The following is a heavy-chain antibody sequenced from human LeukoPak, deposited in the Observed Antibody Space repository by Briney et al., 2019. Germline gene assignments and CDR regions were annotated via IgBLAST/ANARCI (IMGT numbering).Heavy chain of an antibody. D-gene: IGHD1-26*01. CDR2: ISGGGGST. Sequence: PGGSLRLSCAASGFTFNTYAMNWVRQAPGKGLEWVLTISGGGGSTYYADSVKGRFTISRDNSIITLYLQMNSLRAEDTAVYYCATGGSGNYYTYWGQGTLVTASS. CDR3: ATGGSGNYYTY. J-gene: IGHJ4*02. V-gene: IGHV3-23*01. CDR1: GFTFNTYA.